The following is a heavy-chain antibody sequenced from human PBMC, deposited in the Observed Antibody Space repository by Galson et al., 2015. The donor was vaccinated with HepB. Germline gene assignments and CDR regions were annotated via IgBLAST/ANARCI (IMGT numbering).Heavy chain of an antibody. CDR2: ISISRSTI. CDR1: GFTFSRYD. CDR3: ARERSDGHLIDS. J-gene: IGHJ5*01. Sequence: SLRLSCAASGFTFSRYDMSWVRQAPGKGLEWVSYISISRSTIYYADSVKGRFTISRDNAKNSLYLQMNSLRAEDTAVYYCARERSDGHLIDSCGHTSLVTVSS. D-gene: IGHD4-17*01. V-gene: IGHV3-11*01.